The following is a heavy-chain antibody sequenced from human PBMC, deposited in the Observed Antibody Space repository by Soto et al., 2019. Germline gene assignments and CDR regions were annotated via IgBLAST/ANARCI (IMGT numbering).Heavy chain of an antibody. CDR3: AKDLADLPT. V-gene: IGHV3-23*01. CDR1: GFTFNTYA. CDR2: ISGSRGST. D-gene: IGHD3-3*01. J-gene: IGHJ4*02. Sequence: PGGSLRLSCAASGFTFNTYAMSWVRQAPGKGLEWVSGISGSRGSTFYADSVKGRFTISRDNSKNTVYLQMKSLRADDTAVYYCAKDLADLPTWGQGTLVTVSS.